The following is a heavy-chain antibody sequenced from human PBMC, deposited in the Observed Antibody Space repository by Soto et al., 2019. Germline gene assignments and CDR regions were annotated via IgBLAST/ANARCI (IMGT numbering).Heavy chain of an antibody. CDR3: ARDLSGWQLNWFDP. V-gene: IGHV3-33*01. Sequence: GGSLRLSCAASGFTFSSYGMHWVRQAPGKGLEWVAVIWYDGSNKYYADSVKGRFTISRDNSKNTLYLQMNSLRAEDTAVYYCARDLSGWQLNWFDPWGQGTLVTVSS. CDR2: IWYDGSNK. J-gene: IGHJ5*02. CDR1: GFTFSSYG. D-gene: IGHD6-19*01.